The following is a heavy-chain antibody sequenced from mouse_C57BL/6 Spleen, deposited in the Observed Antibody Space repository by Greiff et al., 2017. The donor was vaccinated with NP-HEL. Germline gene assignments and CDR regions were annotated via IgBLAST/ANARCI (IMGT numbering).Heavy chain of an antibody. J-gene: IGHJ2*01. CDR3: ARQGVVEDYFDY. V-gene: IGHV1-81*01. CDR2: IYPSSGNT. Sequence: VQLQQSGAELARPGASVKLSCKASGYTFTSYGISWVKQRTGQGLEWIGEIYPSSGNTYYNEKFKGKATLTADKSSSTAYMELRSLTSEGSAVYFCARQGVVEDYFDYWGQGTTLTVSS. CDR1: GYTFTSYG. D-gene: IGHD1-1*01.